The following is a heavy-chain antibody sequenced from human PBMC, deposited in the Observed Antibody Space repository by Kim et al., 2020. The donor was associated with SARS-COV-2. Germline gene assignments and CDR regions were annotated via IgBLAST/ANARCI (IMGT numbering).Heavy chain of an antibody. D-gene: IGHD6-13*01. CDR3: ANTLPNSAAAGVYGMDV. Sequence: VKGRFTISRDNSKNTLYLQMNSLRAEDTAVYYCANTLPNSAAAGVYGMDVWGQGTTVTVSS. V-gene: IGHV3-30*02. J-gene: IGHJ6*02.